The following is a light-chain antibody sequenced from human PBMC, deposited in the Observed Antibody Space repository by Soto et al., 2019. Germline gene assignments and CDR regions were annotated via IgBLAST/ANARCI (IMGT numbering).Light chain of an antibody. CDR1: NSNIGYNY. V-gene: IGLV1-51*01. CDR3: ATWDTSLATVV. J-gene: IGLJ6*01. CDR2: DND. Sequence: QSVLTQPPSVSAASGQRVTIPCSGSNSNIGYNYVSWYQHLPGTAPKLLIYDNDKRPSGIPDRFSGSKSGTSATLDITGLQTGDAADYSCATWDTSLATVVFGRGTKVTVL.